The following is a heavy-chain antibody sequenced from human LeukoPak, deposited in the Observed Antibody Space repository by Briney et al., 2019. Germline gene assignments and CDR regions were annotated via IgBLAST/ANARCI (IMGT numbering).Heavy chain of an antibody. CDR1: GGSISSYY. CDR2: IYYSGST. D-gene: IGHD2-2*01. J-gene: IGHJ4*02. Sequence: SETLSLTCTVSGGSISSYYWSWIRQPPGKGLEWIGYIYYSGSTNYNPSLKSRVTISVDTSKNQFSLKLSSVTAADTAVYYCARCSTTSCSYVYWGQGTLVTVSS. CDR3: ARCSTTSCSYVY. V-gene: IGHV4-59*01.